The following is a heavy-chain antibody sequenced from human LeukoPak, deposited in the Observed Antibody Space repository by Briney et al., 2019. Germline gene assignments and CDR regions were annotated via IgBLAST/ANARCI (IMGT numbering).Heavy chain of an antibody. CDR1: GFTFSSYA. D-gene: IGHD6-13*01. CDR2: ISGSGGST. J-gene: IGHJ6*03. V-gene: IGHV3-23*01. CDR3: AKVPGIAAAGDYYYYYYVDV. Sequence: PGGSLRLSCAASGFTFSSYAMSWVRQAPGKGLEWVSAISGSGGSTYYADSVKGRFTISRDNSKNTLYLQMNSLRAEDTAVYYCAKVPGIAAAGDYYYYYYVDVWGKGTTVTVSS.